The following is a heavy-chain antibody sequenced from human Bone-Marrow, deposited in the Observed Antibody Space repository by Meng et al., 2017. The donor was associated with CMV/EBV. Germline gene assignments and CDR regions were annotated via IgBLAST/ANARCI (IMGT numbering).Heavy chain of an antibody. Sequence: GESLKISCAASGLTFSSYAMSWVRQAPGKGLEWVANIKQDGSEKYYVDSVKGRFTISRDNAKNSLYLQMNSLRAEDTAVYYCAKDPPNPYCSSTSCYSGYWGQGTLVAVSS. CDR2: IKQDGSEK. J-gene: IGHJ4*02. CDR3: AKDPPNPYCSSTSCYSGY. CDR1: GLTFSSYA. D-gene: IGHD2-2*02. V-gene: IGHV3-7*03.